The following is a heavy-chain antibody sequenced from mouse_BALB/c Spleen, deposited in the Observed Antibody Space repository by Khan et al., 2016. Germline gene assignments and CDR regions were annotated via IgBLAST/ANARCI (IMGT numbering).Heavy chain of an antibody. J-gene: IGHJ4*01. CDR2: ISCYNGAT. CDR3: ARWDYDGYYAMDY. Sequence: LVKTGASVKISCKASGYSFTGYYMHWVKQSHGKGLEWIGYISCYNGATKYNQKFRGKATFTVDTSSTTVYMQFNSLTSEDSAVYYCARWDYDGYYAMDYWGQGTSVTVSS. V-gene: IGHV1S34*01. D-gene: IGHD2-4*01. CDR1: GYSFTGYY.